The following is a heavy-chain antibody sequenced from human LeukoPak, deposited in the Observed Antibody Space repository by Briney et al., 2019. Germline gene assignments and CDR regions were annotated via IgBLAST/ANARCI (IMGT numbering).Heavy chain of an antibody. CDR3: ARRGADIVVVPAAIFTTEVEYYFDY. CDR1: GGSISSSSYY. CDR2: IYYSGST. J-gene: IGHJ4*02. V-gene: IGHV4-39*01. D-gene: IGHD2-2*01. Sequence: PSETLSLTCTVSGGSISSSSYYWGWIRQPPGKGLEWIGSIYYSGSTYYNPSLKSRVTISVDTSKNQFSLKLSSVTAADTAVYYCARRGADIVVVPAAIFTTEVEYYFDYWGQGTLVTVSS.